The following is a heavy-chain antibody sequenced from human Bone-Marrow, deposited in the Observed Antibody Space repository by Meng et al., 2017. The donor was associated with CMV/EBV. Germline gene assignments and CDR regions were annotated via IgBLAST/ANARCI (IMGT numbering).Heavy chain of an antibody. J-gene: IGHJ4*02. V-gene: IGHV3-23*01. Sequence: LSCAVSGFAFSDHGMSWLRQTPGKGLGWFSSIAVSNDGTYYADSVKGRFIVLRDNSKGILYLQMNSLRVEDTAIYYCAKDSPVATYWGQGILVTVSS. CDR3: AKDSPVATY. D-gene: IGHD5-12*01. CDR1: GFAFSDHG. CDR2: IAVSNDGT.